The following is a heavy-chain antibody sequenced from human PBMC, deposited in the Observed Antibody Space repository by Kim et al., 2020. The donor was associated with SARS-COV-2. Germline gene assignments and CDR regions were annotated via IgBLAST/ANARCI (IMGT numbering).Heavy chain of an antibody. CDR3: ARVGTYYDILTGYFDY. J-gene: IGHJ4*02. D-gene: IGHD3-9*01. Sequence: PPLKSRVTIPDDPSTNQFSLKLSSVTAADTAVYYCARVGTYYDILTGYFDYWGQGTLVTVSS. V-gene: IGHV4-31*02.